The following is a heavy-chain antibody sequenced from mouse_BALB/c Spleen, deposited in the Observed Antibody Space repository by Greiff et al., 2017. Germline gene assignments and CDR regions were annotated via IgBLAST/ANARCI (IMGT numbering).Heavy chain of an antibody. CDR2: ILPGSGST. CDR1: GYTFSSYW. V-gene: IGHV1-9*01. J-gene: IGHJ3*01. Sequence: VKLVESGAELMKPGASVKISCKATGYTFSSYWIEWVKQRPGHGLEWIGEILPGSGSTNYNEKFKGKATFTADTSSNTAYMQLSSLTSEDSAVYYCAREGATGPWFAYWGQGTLVTVSA. D-gene: IGHD4-1*02. CDR3: AREGATGPWFAY.